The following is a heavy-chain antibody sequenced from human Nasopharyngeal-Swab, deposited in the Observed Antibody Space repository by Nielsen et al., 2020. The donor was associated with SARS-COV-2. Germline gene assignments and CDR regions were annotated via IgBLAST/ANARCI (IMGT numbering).Heavy chain of an antibody. Sequence: SGKVSCKASGGTISSYAISWERQAPGQGLEWMGGIIPIFGTANYAQKFQGRVTITADESTSTAYMELSSLRSEDTAVYYCAVGATGYYYMDVWGKGTTVTVSS. J-gene: IGHJ6*03. CDR1: GGTISSYA. CDR3: AVGATGYYYMDV. V-gene: IGHV1-69*13. CDR2: IIPIFGTA. D-gene: IGHD1-26*01.